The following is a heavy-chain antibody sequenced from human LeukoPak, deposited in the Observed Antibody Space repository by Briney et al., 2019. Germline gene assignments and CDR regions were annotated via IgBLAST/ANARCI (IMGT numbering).Heavy chain of an antibody. V-gene: IGHV1-8*01. CDR1: GYTFTSYD. J-gene: IGHJ4*02. Sequence: ASVKVSCKASGYTFTSYDINWVRQATGQGLEWRGWMNPNSGNTGYAQKFQGRVTMTRNTSISTAYMELSSLRSEDTAVYYCARGRRSITMVRGVITEYYFDYWGQGTLVTVSS. D-gene: IGHD3-10*01. CDR3: ARGRRSITMVRGVITEYYFDY. CDR2: MNPNSGNT.